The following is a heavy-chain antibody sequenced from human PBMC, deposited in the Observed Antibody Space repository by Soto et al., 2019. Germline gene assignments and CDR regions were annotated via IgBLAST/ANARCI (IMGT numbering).Heavy chain of an antibody. D-gene: IGHD6-13*01. V-gene: IGHV3-33*01. Sequence: QVQLVESGGGVVQPGRSLRLSCAASGFTFSSYGMHWVRQAPGKGLEWVAVIWYDGSNKYYADSVKGRFTISRYKSKNTLYVQMSSLRAEDTAVYYCARDSGIAALDYWGQGTLVTVSS. J-gene: IGHJ4*02. CDR3: ARDSGIAALDY. CDR1: GFTFSSYG. CDR2: IWYDGSNK.